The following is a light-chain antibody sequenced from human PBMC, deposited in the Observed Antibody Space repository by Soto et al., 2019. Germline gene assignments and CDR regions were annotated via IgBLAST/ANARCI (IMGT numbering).Light chain of an antibody. CDR1: QSVSSY. CDR2: DAS. J-gene: IGKJ4*01. Sequence: EIVLTQSPATLPLSPGARATLSCRASQSVSSYLAWYQQKPGQAPRLLIYDASNRATGIPARFSGSGSGTDFTLTISSLEPEDFAVYYCHQRSNWLTFGGGTKVDIK. V-gene: IGKV3-11*01. CDR3: HQRSNWLT.